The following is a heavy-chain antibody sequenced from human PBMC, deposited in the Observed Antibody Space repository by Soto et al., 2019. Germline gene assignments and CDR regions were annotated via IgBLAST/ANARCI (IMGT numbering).Heavy chain of an antibody. J-gene: IGHJ4*02. D-gene: IGHD5-18*01. CDR1: GGTFGSYA. CDR2: ITPIFGTA. CDR3: AIYKGGYSYGVDY. Sequence: QVQLVQSGAEVKKPGSSVKVSGKASGGTFGSYAISGVRQAPGQGLEGMVGITPIFGTANYAQKYQGRVTITADKSTSTAYMELSSLRSEDTAVYYCAIYKGGYSYGVDYWGQGTLVTVSS. V-gene: IGHV1-69*06.